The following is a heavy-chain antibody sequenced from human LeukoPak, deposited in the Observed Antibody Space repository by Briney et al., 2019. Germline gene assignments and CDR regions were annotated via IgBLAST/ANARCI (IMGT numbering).Heavy chain of an antibody. Sequence: PGGSLRLSCATSGITFSRYWVTWVRQAPGKGLEWVANIKQDGSEKYYVDSVKGRFTISRDSAKNSLYLQMNSLRAEDTAVYYCATRVVFDWLLFDYWGQGTLVTVSS. CDR2: IKQDGSEK. CDR1: GITFSRYW. J-gene: IGHJ4*02. V-gene: IGHV3-7*01. D-gene: IGHD3-9*01. CDR3: ATRVVFDWLLFDY.